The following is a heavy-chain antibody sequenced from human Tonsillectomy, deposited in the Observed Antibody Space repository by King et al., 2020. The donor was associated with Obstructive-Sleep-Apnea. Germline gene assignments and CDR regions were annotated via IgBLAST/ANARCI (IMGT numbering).Heavy chain of an antibody. CDR2: IYSGGST. V-gene: IGHV3-66*01. CDR1: GFTVSSNY. J-gene: IGHJ6*02. Sequence: VQLVESGGGLVQPGGSLRLSCAASGFTVSSNYISWVRQAPGKGLEWVSVIYSGGSTYYADSVKGRFTISRDNSKNTLYLQMSSLRAEDTAVYYCARVSGNCGGDCYSGLPDYYYYYGMDVWGQGTTVTVSS. CDR3: ARVSGNCGGDCYSGLPDYYYYYGMDV. D-gene: IGHD2-21*02.